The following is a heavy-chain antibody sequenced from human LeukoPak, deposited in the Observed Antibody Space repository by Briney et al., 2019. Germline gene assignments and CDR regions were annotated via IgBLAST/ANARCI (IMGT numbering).Heavy chain of an antibody. V-gene: IGHV3-49*04. CDR3: ARGPIQLWIHNAMDV. CDR2: IRSKAYRGTT. Sequence: GGSLRLSCTGSGFTFGDHAMSWVRQAPGKGGEWVGFIRSKAYRGTTEYAASVKGRFTISSDDSASIAYLQMNSLKTEDTAVYYCARGPIQLWIHNAMDVWGQGTTVTVSS. J-gene: IGHJ6*02. D-gene: IGHD1-1*01. CDR1: GFTFGDHA.